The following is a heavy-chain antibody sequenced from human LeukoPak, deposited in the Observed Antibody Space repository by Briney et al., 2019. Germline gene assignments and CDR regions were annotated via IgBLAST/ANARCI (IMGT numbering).Heavy chain of an antibody. Sequence: GGSLRLSCAASGFTFSSSSMTWVRQASGKGLEWVANIKEDGSEKNYVDSVKGRFTISRDNAKNSVYLEMNSLRAEDTAVYYCARDSGYDTFDYWGQGTLVTVSS. CDR2: IKEDGSEK. V-gene: IGHV3-7*03. D-gene: IGHD5-12*01. CDR3: ARDSGYDTFDY. CDR1: GFTFSSSS. J-gene: IGHJ4*02.